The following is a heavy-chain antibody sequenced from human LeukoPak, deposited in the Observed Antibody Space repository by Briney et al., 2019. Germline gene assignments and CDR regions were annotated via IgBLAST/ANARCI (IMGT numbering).Heavy chain of an antibody. CDR2: IRYDGSNK. CDR3: AKGGRWLPPAFDY. J-gene: IGHJ4*02. V-gene: IGHV3-30*02. Sequence: GGSLRLSCAASGFTFSSYGMHWVRQAPGKGLEWAAFIRYDGSNKYYADSVKGRFTISRDNSKNTLYLQMNSLRAEDTAVYYCAKGGRWLPPAFDYWGQGTLVTASS. D-gene: IGHD5-24*01. CDR1: GFTFSSYG.